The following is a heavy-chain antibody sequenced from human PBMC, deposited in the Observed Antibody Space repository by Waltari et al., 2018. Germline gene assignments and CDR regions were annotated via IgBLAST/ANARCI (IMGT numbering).Heavy chain of an antibody. V-gene: IGHV4-59*01. D-gene: IGHD3-22*01. CDR1: GGSISSYY. CDR3: AREPSYYYDSSGYYYRNWYFDL. J-gene: IGHJ2*01. Sequence: QVQLQESGPGLVKPSETLSLTCTVSGGSISSYYWSWIRQPPGKGLEWIGYIYYSGSTNYTPSLKSRVTISVDTSKNQFSLKLSSVTAADTAVYYCAREPSYYYDSSGYYYRNWYFDLWGRGTLVTVSS. CDR2: IYYSGST.